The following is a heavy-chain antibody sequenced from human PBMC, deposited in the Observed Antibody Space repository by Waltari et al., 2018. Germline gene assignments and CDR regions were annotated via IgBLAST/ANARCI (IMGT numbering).Heavy chain of an antibody. V-gene: IGHV3-23*01. D-gene: IGHD3-9*01. CDR3: ANSILRYFDWLLTPHFDY. Sequence: EVQLLESGGGLIQPGGSLRLSCAASGFTFSSYAMSWVRQAPGKGLEWVSVINDSGSTTYYADSVKGRFTISRDNSKNTLYLQMNSLRAEDTAVYYCANSILRYFDWLLTPHFDYWGQGTLVTVSS. J-gene: IGHJ4*02. CDR2: INDSGSTT. CDR1: GFTFSSYA.